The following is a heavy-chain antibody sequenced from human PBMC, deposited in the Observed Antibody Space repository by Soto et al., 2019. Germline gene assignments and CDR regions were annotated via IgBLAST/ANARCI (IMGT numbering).Heavy chain of an antibody. Sequence: PXGTLSLTCTVSSGSISSYNWNWVRQPPGKGLEWIGFINYSGSTHYNPSLKSRVTISLDTSKNQFSLKLNSVTAADTAVYYCARENYYALDYWGPGTLVTVSS. CDR3: ARENYYALDY. CDR2: INYSGST. V-gene: IGHV4-59*01. D-gene: IGHD3-10*01. CDR1: SGSISSYN. J-gene: IGHJ4*02.